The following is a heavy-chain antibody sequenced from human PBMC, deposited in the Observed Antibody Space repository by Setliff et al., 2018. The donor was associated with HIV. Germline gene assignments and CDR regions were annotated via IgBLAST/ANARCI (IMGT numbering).Heavy chain of an antibody. CDR2: IDWDDAK. Sequence: SGPTLVNPTQTLTLTCTFSGFSLSPRGMSVSWIRQPPGKALEWLARIDWDDAKYYSTSLKTRLTISKDTSKSQVVLTMTNMDPVDTATYYCAHRLSYYDTSGYYSYYFDYWGQGTLVTVSS. D-gene: IGHD3-22*01. V-gene: IGHV2-70*12. J-gene: IGHJ4*02. CDR1: GFSLSPRGMS. CDR3: AHRLSYYDTSGYYSYYFDY.